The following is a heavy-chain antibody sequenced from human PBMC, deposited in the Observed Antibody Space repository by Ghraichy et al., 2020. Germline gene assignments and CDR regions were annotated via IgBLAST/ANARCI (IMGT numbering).Heavy chain of an antibody. V-gene: IGHV3-48*03. J-gene: IGHJ3*02. CDR1: GFTFSSYE. D-gene: IGHD3-22*01. CDR3: SRVLSPYYYDSSGNRAFDI. CDR2: ISSSGSAI. Sequence: GESLNISCAASGFTFSSYEMNWVRQAPGKGLEWVSYISSSGSAIYYADSVKGRFTVSRDNAKHSLYLQMSSLRAEDTAVYYCSRVLSPYYYDSSGNRAFDIWGQGTMVTVSS.